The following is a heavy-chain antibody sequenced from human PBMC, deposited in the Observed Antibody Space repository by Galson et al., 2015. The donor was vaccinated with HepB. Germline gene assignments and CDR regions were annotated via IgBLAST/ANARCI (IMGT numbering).Heavy chain of an antibody. V-gene: IGHV3-30-3*01. Sequence: SLRLSCAASGVPFSTYSMHWVRQAPGKGLEWVGVISYDGNNKYYGDAVGSRFTISRDKFKNTLYLETNSLRTDDTAVYYCVRERVAAVLCDALDSWGQGTLVTASS. CDR3: VRERVAAVLCDALDS. D-gene: IGHD6-13*01. CDR2: ISYDGNNK. CDR1: GVPFSTYS. J-gene: IGHJ5*01.